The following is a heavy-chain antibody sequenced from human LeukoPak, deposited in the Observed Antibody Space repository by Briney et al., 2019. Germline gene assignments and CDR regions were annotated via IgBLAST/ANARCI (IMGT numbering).Heavy chain of an antibody. CDR1: GYTFTSYG. Sequence: ASVKVSCKASGYTFTSYGISWVRQAPGQGLEWMGWISAYNGNTNYAQKLQGRVTMTTDTSTSTAYMELRSLRSDDTAMYYCARKREKAGGYDILTGYLPQYYYYGMDVWGQGTTVTVSS. CDR2: ISAYNGNT. D-gene: IGHD3-9*01. CDR3: ARKREKAGGYDILTGYLPQYYYYGMDV. V-gene: IGHV1-18*01. J-gene: IGHJ6*02.